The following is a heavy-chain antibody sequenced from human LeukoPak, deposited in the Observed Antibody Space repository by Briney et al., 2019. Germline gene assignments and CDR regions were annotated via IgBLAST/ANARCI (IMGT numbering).Heavy chain of an antibody. J-gene: IGHJ3*01. Sequence: GASVKVSCKTSGYTFTGYYIQWVRQAPGQGLEWMGWINPNSGDTNYAQKFQGRITMTGDTSISTGYMELSSLRSDDTAIYFCARELGRNAFDVWGQGTLVTVAS. CDR1: GYTFTGYY. CDR2: INPNSGDT. D-gene: IGHD3-10*01. CDR3: ARELGRNAFDV. V-gene: IGHV1-2*02.